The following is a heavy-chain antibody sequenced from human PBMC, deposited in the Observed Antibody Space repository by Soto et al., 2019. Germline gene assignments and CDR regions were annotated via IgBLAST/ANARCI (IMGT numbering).Heavy chain of an antibody. J-gene: IGHJ4*02. V-gene: IGHV1-58*01. CDR3: AAGRTYSHSVY. CDR1: GSTFTSSA. CDR2: IVVGSGNT. Sequence: SVKVSCKASGSTFTSSAVQWVRQARGQRLEWIGWIVVGSGNTNYAQKFQERVTITRDMSTSTAYMELSSLRSEDTAVYYCAAGRTYSHSVYWGQGTLVTVSS. D-gene: IGHD4-4*01.